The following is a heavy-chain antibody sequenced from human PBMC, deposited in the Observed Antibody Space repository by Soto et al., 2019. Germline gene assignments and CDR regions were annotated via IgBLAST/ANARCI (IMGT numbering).Heavy chain of an antibody. J-gene: IGHJ5*02. CDR2: IWYDGSNK. CDR1: GFTFSSYG. Sequence: QVQLVESGGGVVQPGRSLRLSCAASGFTFSSYGMHWVRQAPGKGLEWVAVIWYDGSNKYYADSVKGRFTISRDNSKKTLYLQMNSLRAEDTDVYYCASWRLQGFDPWGQGTLVTVSS. CDR3: ASWRLQGFDP. D-gene: IGHD4-4*01. V-gene: IGHV3-33*01.